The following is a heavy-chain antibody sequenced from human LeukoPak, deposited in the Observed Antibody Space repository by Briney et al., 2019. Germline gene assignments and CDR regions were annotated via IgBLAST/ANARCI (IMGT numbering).Heavy chain of an antibody. CDR2: IKLDGSEK. CDR3: ARDQYDTWSRRGNFDS. CDR1: GGSFSGYY. Sequence: ETLSLTCAVYGGSFSGYYWSWIRQPPGKGLEWVANIKLDGSEKNYVDSVKGRFTISRDNTKNSLYLQMNSLRAEDTAVFYCARDQYDTWSRRGNFDSWGQGTLVIVSS. V-gene: IGHV3-7*03. J-gene: IGHJ4*02. D-gene: IGHD3-3*01.